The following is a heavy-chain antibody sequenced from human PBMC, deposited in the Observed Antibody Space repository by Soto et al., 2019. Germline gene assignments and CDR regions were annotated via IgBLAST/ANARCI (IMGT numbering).Heavy chain of an antibody. V-gene: IGHV1-2*02. CDR1: GYTFSDYY. CDR3: ARLQIEVAGTN. Sequence: ASVKVSCKASGYTFSDYYMHWVRQAPGQGLEWKGWINANSGGTTYAQKVKGRVTMTRDTSISTAYMELSSLSSDDTAIYYCARLQIEVAGTNWGQGTMVAVSS. J-gene: IGHJ4*02. CDR2: INANSGGT. D-gene: IGHD6-19*01.